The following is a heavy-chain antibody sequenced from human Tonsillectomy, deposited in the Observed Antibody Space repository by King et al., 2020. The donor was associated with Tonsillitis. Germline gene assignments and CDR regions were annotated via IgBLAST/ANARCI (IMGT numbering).Heavy chain of an antibody. CDR2: ISSSSSYI. CDR1: GFTFSSYS. V-gene: IGHV3-21*01. Sequence: VQLVESGGGLVKPGGSLRLSCAASGFTFSSYSMNWVRQAPGKGLEWVSSISSSSSYIYYAGSVKGRFTISRDNAKNSLYLQMNSLRAEDTAVYYCATETMVRGTLDIWGQGTMVTVSS. CDR3: ATETMVRGTLDI. D-gene: IGHD3-10*01. J-gene: IGHJ3*02.